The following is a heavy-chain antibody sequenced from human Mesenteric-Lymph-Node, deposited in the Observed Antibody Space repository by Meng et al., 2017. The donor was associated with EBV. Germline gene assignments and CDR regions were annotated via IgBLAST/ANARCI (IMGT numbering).Heavy chain of an antibody. CDR1: GGSVSSGTYY. V-gene: IGHV4-61*01. CDR3: ATGLYGDYALAN. CDR2: INYSGST. D-gene: IGHD4-17*01. J-gene: IGHJ4*02. Sequence: QVQLQESGPGLVKPSETLSLTCTVSGGSVSSGTYYWSWIRQPPGKGLEWIGYINYSGSTNYNPSLKSRVTISVDTSKNQFSLKLSSVTAADTAVYYCATGLYGDYALANWGQGTLVTVSS.